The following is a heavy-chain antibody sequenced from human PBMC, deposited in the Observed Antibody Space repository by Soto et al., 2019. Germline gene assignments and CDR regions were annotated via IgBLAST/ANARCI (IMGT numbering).Heavy chain of an antibody. CDR1: GFTFSDYS. CDR3: ARRRGPERDCSVGSCYSRRDAFGI. Sequence: PGGSLSLSCVASGFTFSDYSMNWVRQAPGKGLEWVASISSSKNYIYYADSLEGRFSIPRDNTQNSLYLHMNSLRVEDTAVYYCARRRGPERDCSVGSCYSRRDAFGIWGQGSMVTVSS. J-gene: IGHJ3*02. V-gene: IGHV3-21*01. D-gene: IGHD2-15*01. CDR2: ISSSKNYI.